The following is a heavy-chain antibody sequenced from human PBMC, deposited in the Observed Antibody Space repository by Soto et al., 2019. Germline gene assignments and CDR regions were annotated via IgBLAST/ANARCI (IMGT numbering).Heavy chain of an antibody. V-gene: IGHV1-69*02. D-gene: IGHD2-2*01. CDR3: ARVLGLLPPFVVVPAAPDY. J-gene: IGHJ4*02. CDR1: GGTFSNHI. Sequence: SVKVSCKASGGTFSNHIITWVRQAPGQGPEWMGRIIPMLDITNYAQKFQGRVAITADKSTTTAYMEVSSLRPEDTAMYYCARVLGLLPPFVVVPAAPDYWGQGTLVTVSS. CDR2: IIPMLDIT.